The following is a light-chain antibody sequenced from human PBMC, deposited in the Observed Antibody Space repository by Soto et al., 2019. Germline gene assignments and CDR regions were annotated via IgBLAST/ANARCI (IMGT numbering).Light chain of an antibody. CDR1: QTIDNT. CDR3: QHYGSLPPYN. Sequence: EIVLTQSPATLSVCPGERATLSCRASQTIDNTLAWYQRKPCQAPRLLIYDASTRATGVPARFSGSGSGTDFTLTISRLEPEDFAVYYCQHYGSLPPYNFGRGTKVDIK. CDR2: DAS. V-gene: IGKV3-15*01. J-gene: IGKJ2*01.